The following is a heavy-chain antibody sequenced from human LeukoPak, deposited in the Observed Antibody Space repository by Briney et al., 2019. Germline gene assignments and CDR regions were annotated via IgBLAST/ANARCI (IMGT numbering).Heavy chain of an antibody. CDR1: GFTFSKYW. Sequence: GGSLRLSCAASGFTFSKYWMTWVRQAPGKGLEWVANIRGDGSVNYLLDSVKGRFTISRDNVKNSLSLEMNNLRAEDTAVYYCVQRPEYGNGDYPFENWGQGALVTVSA. J-gene: IGHJ4*02. D-gene: IGHD2-21*01. V-gene: IGHV3-7*03. CDR2: IRGDGSVN. CDR3: VQRPEYGNGDYPFEN.